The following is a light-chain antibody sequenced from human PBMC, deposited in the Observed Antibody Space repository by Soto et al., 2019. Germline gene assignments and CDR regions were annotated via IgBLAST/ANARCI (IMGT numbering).Light chain of an antibody. Sequence: AIQLTQSPSSLSASVGDRVTITCRASQGISSALAWYQQKPGKAPKLLIYDASSLESGVPSRFSGSGSGTDFTLTISSLQPVDFATYYCQQFNSYPLFGGGTKVEIK. J-gene: IGKJ4*01. V-gene: IGKV1-13*02. CDR1: QGISSA. CDR3: QQFNSYPL. CDR2: DAS.